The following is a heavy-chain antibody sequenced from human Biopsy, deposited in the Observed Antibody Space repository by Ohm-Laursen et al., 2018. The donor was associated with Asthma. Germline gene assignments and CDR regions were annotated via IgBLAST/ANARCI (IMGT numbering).Heavy chain of an antibody. V-gene: IGHV3-30-3*01. J-gene: IGHJ4*02. Sequence: SLRLSCAASGFMFSDYVFHWVRRAPGKGLEWVAIISYDGTNTYYADSVKGRFTISRDNSKNTLYLQMNGLKAEDTAVYYCARDSPSGSDFDYYYFDYWGQGTLVTVSS. D-gene: IGHD5-12*01. CDR1: GFMFSDYV. CDR2: ISYDGTNT. CDR3: ARDSPSGSDFDYYYFDY.